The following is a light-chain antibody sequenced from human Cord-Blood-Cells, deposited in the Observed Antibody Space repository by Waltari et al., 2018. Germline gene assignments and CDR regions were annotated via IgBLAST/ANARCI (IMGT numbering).Light chain of an antibody. V-gene: IGKV3-15*01. CDR2: GAS. Sequence: EIVPTQTPATLSVSPGERATLSCSASQSVRSNLARYQQKPGQAPRLLIYGASTRATGIPARFSGSGSGTEFTLTISSLQSEDFAVYYCQQYNNWPPYTFGQGTKLEIK. CDR3: QQYNNWPPYT. J-gene: IGKJ2*01. CDR1: QSVRSN.